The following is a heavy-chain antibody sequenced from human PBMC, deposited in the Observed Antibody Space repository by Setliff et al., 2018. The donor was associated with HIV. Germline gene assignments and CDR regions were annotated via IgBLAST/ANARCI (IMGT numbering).Heavy chain of an antibody. D-gene: IGHD3-22*01. V-gene: IGHV1-2*02. CDR2: INPNSGGA. CDR1: GYTFTGDY. CDR3: ARDRYHYGSSGYVRYFDY. Sequence: ASVKVSCKASGYTFTGDYINWVRQAPGQGLEWRGWINPNSGGANYAQKFQCRVTVTRDTSISTAYMELSRLRSDDAAVYYCARDRYHYGSSGYVRYFDYGGEGTLVTVAS. J-gene: IGHJ4*02.